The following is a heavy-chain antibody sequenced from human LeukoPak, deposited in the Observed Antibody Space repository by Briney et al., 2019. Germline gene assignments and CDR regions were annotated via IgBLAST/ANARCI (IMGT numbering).Heavy chain of an antibody. Sequence: SETLSLTCTVSGHSISSHYWSWLRQPPGKGLEWIGYIYHSGSTYYNPSLKSRVTISVDRSKNQFSLKLSSVTAADTAVYYCARGRGYFDYWGQGTLVTVSS. V-gene: IGHV4-59*11. CDR1: GHSISSHY. J-gene: IGHJ4*02. CDR3: ARGRGYFDY. CDR2: IYHSGST.